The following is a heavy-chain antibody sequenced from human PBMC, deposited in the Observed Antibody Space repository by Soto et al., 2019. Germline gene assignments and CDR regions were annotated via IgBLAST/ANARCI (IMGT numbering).Heavy chain of an antibody. J-gene: IGHJ5*02. V-gene: IGHV3-23*01. CDR3: AKVQYSSIWYNWFDP. D-gene: IGHD6-13*01. CDR1: GFTFSSYA. Sequence: EVQLLESGGGLVQPGGSLRLSCAASGFTFSSYAMSWVRQAPGKGLEWVSAISGSGGSPYDADSVKGRFTTSRDNSKNTLYLQMNRRRAEDTAVYYWAKVQYSSIWYNWFDPLGQGTLVTVSS. CDR2: ISGSGGSP.